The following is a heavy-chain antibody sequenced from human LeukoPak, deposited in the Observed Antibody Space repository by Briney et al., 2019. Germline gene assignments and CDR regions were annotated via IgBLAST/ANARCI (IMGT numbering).Heavy chain of an antibody. CDR1: GFTFSNYW. CDR3: ARDRATTMFDY. D-gene: IGHD5-24*01. CDR2: INSDGSST. Sequence: GGSLRLSCAASGFTFSNYWMHWVRQAPGKGLVWFSRINSDGSSTTYADSVKGRLTISRDNAKNTLYLQMNSLRADDTAVYYCARDRATTMFDYWAQGTLVTVSS. J-gene: IGHJ4*02. V-gene: IGHV3-74*01.